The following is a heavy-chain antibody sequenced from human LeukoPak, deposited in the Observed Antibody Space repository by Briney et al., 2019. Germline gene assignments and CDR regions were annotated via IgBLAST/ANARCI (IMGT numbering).Heavy chain of an antibody. Sequence: PSETLSLTCTVSGGSISSGDYYWSWIRQPPGKGLEWIGYTYYSGSTYYNPSLKSRVTISVDTSKNQFSLKLSSVTAAETAVYYCARWSIVGAYDLFDYWGQGTLVTVSS. V-gene: IGHV4-30-4*08. CDR2: TYYSGST. J-gene: IGHJ4*02. CDR3: ARWSIVGAYDLFDY. CDR1: GGSISSGDYY. D-gene: IGHD1-26*01.